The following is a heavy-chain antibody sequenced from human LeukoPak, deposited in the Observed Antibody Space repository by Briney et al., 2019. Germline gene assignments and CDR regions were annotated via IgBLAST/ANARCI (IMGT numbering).Heavy chain of an antibody. Sequence: PGGPLRLSCAASGFTFSGSAIDWVRQASGKGLEWVGRIRSKTNSYSTAYTASVKGRFTISRDDSKNTAYLQMNSLNTEDTAVYYCTAVSTTMTTTRDYYTWTSGAKGPRSPSP. J-gene: IGHJ6*03. CDR1: GFTFSGSA. D-gene: IGHD4-17*01. CDR3: TAVSTTMTTTRDYYTWTS. CDR2: IRSKTNSYST. V-gene: IGHV3-73*01.